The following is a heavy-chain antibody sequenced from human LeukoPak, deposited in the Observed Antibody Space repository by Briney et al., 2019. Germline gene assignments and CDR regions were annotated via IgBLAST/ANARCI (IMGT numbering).Heavy chain of an antibody. CDR2: ISSSGSTI. CDR1: GFTFSSYW. V-gene: IGHV3-48*04. Sequence: GGSLRLSCAASGFTFSSYWMSWVRQAPGKGLEWVSYISSSGSTIYYADSVKGRFTISRDNAKNSLYLQMNSLRAEDTAIYYCAREEPYYHMDVWGKGTTVTISS. J-gene: IGHJ6*03. CDR3: AREEPYYHMDV. D-gene: IGHD1-26*01.